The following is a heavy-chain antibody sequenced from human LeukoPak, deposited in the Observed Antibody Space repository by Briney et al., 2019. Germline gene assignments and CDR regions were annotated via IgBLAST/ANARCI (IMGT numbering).Heavy chain of an antibody. CDR3: ARDAQRGFDYSNSLEY. CDR2: IWSDGSNR. V-gene: IGHV3-33*01. D-gene: IGHD4-11*01. J-gene: IGHJ4*01. Sequence: GGSLRLSCAASGFIYCHYGMPWVRQAPGKGLEWVAVIWSDGSNRFYAGSVKGRFTISRDNSQNTLFLQMNSLRAEDTAMYYCARDAQRGFDYSNSLEYWGHGTLVTVSS. CDR1: GFIYCHYG.